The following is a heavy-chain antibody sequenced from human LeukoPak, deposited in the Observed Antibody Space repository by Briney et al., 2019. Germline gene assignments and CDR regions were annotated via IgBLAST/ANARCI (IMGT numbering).Heavy chain of an antibody. CDR3: ARDGDCSGGSCSNWFDP. J-gene: IGHJ5*02. CDR2: ISYDGSNK. CDR1: GFTFSSYA. Sequence: GSLRLSCAASGFTFSSYAMHWVRQAPGKGLEWVAVISYDGSNKYYADSVKGRFTISRDNSKNTLYLQMNSLRVEDTAVYYCARDGDCSGGSCSNWFDPWGQGTLVTVSS. V-gene: IGHV3-30-3*01. D-gene: IGHD2-15*01.